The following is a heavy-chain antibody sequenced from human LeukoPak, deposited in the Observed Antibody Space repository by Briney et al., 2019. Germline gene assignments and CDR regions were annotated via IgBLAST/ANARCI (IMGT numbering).Heavy chain of an antibody. CDR2: ISAYNGNT. CDR3: ARFLEYGDYWDPSFDY. Sequence: AAVKVSCKASGYTFTSYGISWARQAPGQGLEWMGWISAYNGNTNYAQKLQGRVTMTTDTSTSTAYMELRSLRSDDTAVYYCARFLEYGDYWDPSFDYWGQGTLVTVSS. J-gene: IGHJ4*02. D-gene: IGHD4-17*01. V-gene: IGHV1-18*01. CDR1: GYTFTSYG.